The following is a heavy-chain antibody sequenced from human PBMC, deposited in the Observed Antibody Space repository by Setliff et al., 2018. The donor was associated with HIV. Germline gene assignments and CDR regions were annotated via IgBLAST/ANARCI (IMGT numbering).Heavy chain of an antibody. V-gene: IGHV4-4*07. CDR3: ARQTATGTSATFDS. J-gene: IGHJ4*02. CDR1: GGSISGDF. CDR2: THASGTT. D-gene: IGHD2-21*02. Sequence: SETLSLTCTVSGGSISGDFWTWIRQPAGEGLEWIGRTHASGTTQCEPSLKNRCSMSIDTSKNQFSLKLSSVSAADTAVYYCARQTATGTSATFDSWGQGSLVTVSS.